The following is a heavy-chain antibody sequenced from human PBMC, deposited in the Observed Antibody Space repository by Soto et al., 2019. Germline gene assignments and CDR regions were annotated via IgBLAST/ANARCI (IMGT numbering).Heavy chain of an antibody. CDR3: AREGGVGATTGWD. J-gene: IGHJ4*02. Sequence: QVQLVQSGAEVKKPGSSVKVSCKASGGTFSSYAISWVRQAPGQGLEWMGGIIPIFGTANYAQKFQGRVRITADISTSTAYRERRSLRSGDRAVYYCAREGGVGATTGWDWGQGTLVTVSS. V-gene: IGHV1-69*06. D-gene: IGHD1-26*01. CDR1: GGTFSSYA. CDR2: IIPIFGTA.